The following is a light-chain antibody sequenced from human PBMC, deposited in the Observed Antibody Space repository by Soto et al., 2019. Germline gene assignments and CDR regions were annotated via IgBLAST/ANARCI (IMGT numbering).Light chain of an antibody. CDR2: DAS. Sequence: EIVLTQSPATLSLSPGERATLSCRASQSVSTYLAWYQQKPGLAPRLLIYDASNRATGIPARFSGSGSGTDFTLTISSLEPEDFAVYYCQQRNTWPPITFGQGTRLEIK. V-gene: IGKV3-11*01. CDR3: QQRNTWPPIT. CDR1: QSVSTY. J-gene: IGKJ5*01.